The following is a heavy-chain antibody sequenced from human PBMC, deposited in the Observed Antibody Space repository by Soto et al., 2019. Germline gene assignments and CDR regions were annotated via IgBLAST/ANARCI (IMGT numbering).Heavy chain of an antibody. CDR2: IIPIFGTA. J-gene: IGHJ6*02. D-gene: IGHD5-12*01. Sequence: QVQLVQSGAEVKKPGSSVKVSCKASGGTFSSYAISWVRQAPGQGLEWMGGIIPIFGTANYAQKFQGRVTITADESTITAYMELSSLRSEDTAVYYCARDLTVEMATITFRDDYYYGMDVWGQGTTVTVSS. V-gene: IGHV1-69*01. CDR3: ARDLTVEMATITFRDDYYYGMDV. CDR1: GGTFSSYA.